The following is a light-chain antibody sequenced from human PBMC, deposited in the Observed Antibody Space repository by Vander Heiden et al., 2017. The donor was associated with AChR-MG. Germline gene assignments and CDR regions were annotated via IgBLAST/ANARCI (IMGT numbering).Light chain of an antibody. CDR1: QSVTSY. Sequence: EIVMTQSPATLSVSPGERATLSCRASQSVTSYLAWYHQKPGQAPRLLIHGASTRATGVPARFSGSGSGTEFTLTISSLQSEDFAVYYCQQYNSWPPTFGQGTKVEIK. J-gene: IGKJ1*01. V-gene: IGKV3-15*01. CDR2: GAS. CDR3: QQYNSWPPT.